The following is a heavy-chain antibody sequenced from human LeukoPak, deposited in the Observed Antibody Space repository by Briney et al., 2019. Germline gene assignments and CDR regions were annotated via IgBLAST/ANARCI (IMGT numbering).Heavy chain of an antibody. D-gene: IGHD3-9*01. CDR2: INHSGST. J-gene: IGHJ6*02. CDR3: ARGQEYYDILTGSYYGMDV. Sequence: PSETLSLTCAVYGGSFRGYFWSWIRQPPGKGLEWIGEINHSGSTNHNPSLKSRVTISVDTSKNQFSLKLSSVTAADTAVYYCARGQEYYDILTGSYYGMDVWGQGTTVTVSS. CDR1: GGSFRGYF. V-gene: IGHV4-34*01.